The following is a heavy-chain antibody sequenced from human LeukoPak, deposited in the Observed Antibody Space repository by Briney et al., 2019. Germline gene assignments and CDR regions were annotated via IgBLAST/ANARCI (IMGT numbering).Heavy chain of an antibody. V-gene: IGHV3-21*01. CDR2: ISSSSRYI. Sequence: GGSLRLSCAASGFTFSSYWISWVRQAPGKGLEWVSSISSSSRYIYYADSVKGRFTISRDNAKNSLYLQMNSLRAEDTAVYYCARDLSSSSTAYFHHWGQGTLVTVSS. CDR1: GFTFSSYW. CDR3: ARDLSSSSTAYFHH. D-gene: IGHD6-6*01. J-gene: IGHJ1*01.